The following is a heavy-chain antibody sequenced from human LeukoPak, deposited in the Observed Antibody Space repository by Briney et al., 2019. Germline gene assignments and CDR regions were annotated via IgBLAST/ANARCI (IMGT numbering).Heavy chain of an antibody. D-gene: IGHD5-12*01. CDR2: ISWNSGSI. V-gene: IGHV3-9*03. J-gene: IGHJ4*02. Sequence: GGSLRLSCAASGFTFDDYAMHWVRQAPGKGLEWVSGISWNSGSIGYADSVKGRFTISRDNAKNSLYLQMNSLRAEDMALYYCAKERGYSGYDSFDYWGQGTLVTVSS. CDR3: AKERGYSGYDSFDY. CDR1: GFTFDDYA.